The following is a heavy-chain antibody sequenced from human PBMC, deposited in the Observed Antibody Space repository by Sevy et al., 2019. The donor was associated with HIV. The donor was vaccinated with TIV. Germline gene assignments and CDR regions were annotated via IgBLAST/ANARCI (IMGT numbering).Heavy chain of an antibody. D-gene: IGHD3-3*01. J-gene: IGHJ4*02. V-gene: IGHV4-39*01. CDR1: GGSISSYSYY. Sequence: ETLSLTCTVSGGSISSYSYYWGWIRQPPGKGLEWIGNVYYSGGTDYNPSLKSRVTISVDTSKNQFSLKLSSVTAADTAVYYCARRAPSWSFDYWGQGTLVTVSS. CDR2: VYYSGGT. CDR3: ARRAPSWSFDY.